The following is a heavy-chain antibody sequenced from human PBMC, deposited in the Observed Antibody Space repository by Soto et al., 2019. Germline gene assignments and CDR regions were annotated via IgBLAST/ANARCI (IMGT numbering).Heavy chain of an antibody. CDR2: ISGSDGST. CDR3: AKDGVAHIPLYTSGSSYDH. Sequence: GGSLRLSCAASGFIFSSYAMSWVRQAPGKGLEWVSAISGSDGSTYYADSVKGRFTISRDNSRNTLYLQMNSLRAEDTAVYYCAKDGVAHIPLYTSGSSYDHWGQGTLVTVSS. V-gene: IGHV3-23*01. CDR1: GFIFSSYA. D-gene: IGHD3-22*01. J-gene: IGHJ4*02.